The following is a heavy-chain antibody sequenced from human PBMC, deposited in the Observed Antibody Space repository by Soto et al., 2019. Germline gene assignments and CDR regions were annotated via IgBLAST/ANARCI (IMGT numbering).Heavy chain of an antibody. CDR3: AMAPVVRGVILQYYFDY. CDR1: GYTFTSYG. CDR2: ISAYNGNT. J-gene: IGHJ4*02. V-gene: IGHV1-18*01. D-gene: IGHD3-10*01. Sequence: ASVKVSCKASGYTFTSYGISWVRQAPGQGLEWMGWISAYNGNTNYAQKLQGRVTMTTDTSTSTAYMELRSLRSDDTAVYYCAMAPVVRGVILQYYFDYWGQGTLVTVSS.